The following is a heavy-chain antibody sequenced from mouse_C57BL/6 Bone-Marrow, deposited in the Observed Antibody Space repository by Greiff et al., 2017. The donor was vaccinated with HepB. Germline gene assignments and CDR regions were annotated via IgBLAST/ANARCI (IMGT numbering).Heavy chain of an antibody. V-gene: IGHV1-18*01. CDR2: INPNNGGT. Sequence: EVQLQQSGPELVKPGASVKIPCKASGYTFTDFNMDWVKQSHGKSLEWIGDINPNNGGTIYNQKFKGKATLTVDKSSSTAYMELRSLTSEDTAVYYCARALVTTVVATGPFDYWGQGTTLTVSS. D-gene: IGHD1-1*01. J-gene: IGHJ2*01. CDR1: GYTFTDFN. CDR3: ARALVTTVVATGPFDY.